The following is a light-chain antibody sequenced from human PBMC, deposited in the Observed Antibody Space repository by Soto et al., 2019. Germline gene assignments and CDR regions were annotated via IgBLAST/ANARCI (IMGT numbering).Light chain of an antibody. Sequence: IQLTQSPSSLSASVGDRVTITCRASQGLSSYLAWYQQKPGKAPKLLIYAASTLQSGVPSRFSGSESGTDFTLTISSLQPXDFGTYYCQQVNNYPLTFGGGTKVEIK. CDR2: AAS. V-gene: IGKV1-9*01. CDR3: QQVNNYPLT. CDR1: QGLSSY. J-gene: IGKJ4*01.